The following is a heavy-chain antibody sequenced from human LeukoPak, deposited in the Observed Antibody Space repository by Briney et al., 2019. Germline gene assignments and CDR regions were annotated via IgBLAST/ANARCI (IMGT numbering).Heavy chain of an antibody. J-gene: IGHJ3*02. CDR2: IKQDGSEK. Sequence: GGSLRLSCEASGFTFSAYAMTWVRQAPGKGLEWVANIKQDGSEKYYVDSVKGRFTISRDNAKNSLYLQMNSLRAEDTAVYYRAREGDGYNWDAFDIWGQGTMVTVSS. CDR1: GFTFSAYA. CDR3: AREGDGYNWDAFDI. V-gene: IGHV3-7*05. D-gene: IGHD5-24*01.